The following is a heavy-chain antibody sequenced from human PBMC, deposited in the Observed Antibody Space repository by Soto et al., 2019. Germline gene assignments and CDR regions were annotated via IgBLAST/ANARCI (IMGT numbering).Heavy chain of an antibody. CDR3: ARHSLRGTVSSGANDY. CDR1: GFTFSSYA. V-gene: IGHV3-23*01. J-gene: IGHJ4*02. Sequence: GGSLRLSCAASGFTFSSYAMKWVRQAPGKGLEWVSLIGESGTPTYYADSVKGRFTISRDNSGNTLFLEMYSLRAEDTAVYYCARHSLRGTVSSGANDYWGQGTLVTVSS. D-gene: IGHD6-19*01. CDR2: IGESGTPT.